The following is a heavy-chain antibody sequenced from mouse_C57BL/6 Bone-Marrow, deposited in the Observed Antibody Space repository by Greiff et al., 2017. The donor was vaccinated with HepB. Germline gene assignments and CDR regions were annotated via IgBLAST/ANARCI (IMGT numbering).Heavy chain of an antibody. CDR2: IDPSDSYT. D-gene: IGHD2-4*01. CDR1: GYTFTSYW. J-gene: IGHJ3*01. Sequence: QVQLQQPGAELVKPGASVKLSCKASGYTFTSYWMQWVKQRPGQGLEWIGEIDPSDSYTNYNVKFKGKATLTVDTSTSTAYMKLSSLTSEDSAVYYCAINYDYDGFAYWGQGTLVTVSA. V-gene: IGHV1-50*01. CDR3: AINYDYDGFAY.